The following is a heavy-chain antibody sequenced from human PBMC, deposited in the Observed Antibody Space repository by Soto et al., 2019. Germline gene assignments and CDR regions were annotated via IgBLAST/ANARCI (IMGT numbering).Heavy chain of an antibody. CDR1: GFTFSSYA. D-gene: IGHD3-10*01. V-gene: IGHV3-23*01. CDR2: ISGSGGST. CDR3: AKVSSSLVVRGVSDFDY. Sequence: GGSLRLSCAASGFTFSSYAMSWVRQAPGKGLEWVSAISGSGGSTYYADSVKGRFTISRDNSKNTLYLQMNSLRAEDTAVYYCAKVSSSLVVRGVSDFDYWGQGTLVTVSS. J-gene: IGHJ4*02.